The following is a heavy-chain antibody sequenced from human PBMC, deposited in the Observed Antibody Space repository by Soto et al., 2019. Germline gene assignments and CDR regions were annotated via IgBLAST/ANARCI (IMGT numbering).Heavy chain of an antibody. CDR3: ERESNYDTSGYPPWFAP. V-gene: IGHV4-31*03. CDR2: IYYSGST. D-gene: IGHD3-22*01. Sequence: QVQLQESGPGLVKPSQTLSLTCTVSVASISSGGYYWSWIRQHPGEGLEWIGYIYYSGSTSYNPSLKSRVTISVDTSKNQFARNLSAVTDADTAVYYCERESNYDTSGYPPWFAPWGQGTLVTVSS. J-gene: IGHJ5*02. CDR1: VASISSGGYY.